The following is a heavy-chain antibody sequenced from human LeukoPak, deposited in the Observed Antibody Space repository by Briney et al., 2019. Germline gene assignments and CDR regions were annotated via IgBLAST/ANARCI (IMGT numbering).Heavy chain of an antibody. CDR1: GFTFSSYW. Sequence: GGSLRLSCEASGFTFSSYWMHWVRQTPGKGLVWVSRISEDGSSTSYADSVKGRFTISRDNAKNSLYLQMNSLRAEDTAVYYCAKISGSGTKDYYYMDVWGKGTTVTISS. D-gene: IGHD1-14*01. CDR2: ISEDGSST. J-gene: IGHJ6*03. CDR3: AKISGSGTKDYYYMDV. V-gene: IGHV3-74*01.